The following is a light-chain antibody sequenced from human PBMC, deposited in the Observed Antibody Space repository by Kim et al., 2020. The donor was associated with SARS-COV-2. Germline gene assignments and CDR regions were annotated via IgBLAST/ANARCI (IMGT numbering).Light chain of an antibody. V-gene: IGKV3-20*01. CDR3: HQYGSSYT. CDR1: QSVSRSY. Sequence: WCPGERATLSCRASQSVSRSYLAWYQQKPGQAPRLLISGASSRATGIPDRFTGSGSGTDFTLTISRLEPGDSAVYYCHQYGSSYTFGQGTKLEI. CDR2: GAS. J-gene: IGKJ2*01.